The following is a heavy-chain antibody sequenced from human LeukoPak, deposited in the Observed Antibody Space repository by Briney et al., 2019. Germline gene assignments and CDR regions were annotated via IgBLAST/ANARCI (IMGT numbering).Heavy chain of an antibody. CDR3: ALGSSTSCYPEGPLDY. D-gene: IGHD2-2*01. V-gene: IGHV3-66*03. J-gene: IGHJ4*02. CDR1: GFTVSSNY. CDR2: IYSCGST. Sequence: GGSLRLSCAASGFTVSSNYMSWVRQAPGKGLEWVSVIYSCGSTYYADSVKGRFTISRDNSKNTLYLQINSLRAEDTAVYYCALGSSTSCYPEGPLDYWGQRTLVTVSS.